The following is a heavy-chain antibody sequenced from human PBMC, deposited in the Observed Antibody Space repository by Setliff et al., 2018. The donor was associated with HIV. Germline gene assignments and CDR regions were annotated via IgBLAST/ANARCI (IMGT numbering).Heavy chain of an antibody. V-gene: IGHV4-34*01. D-gene: IGHD6-13*01. CDR2: INHSGST. CDR3: ARGRRSAAAGTRWDYMDV. Sequence: SETLSLTCAVYGGSFSGYSWSWIRQSPGKGLEWIGEINHSGSTNYNPSLKSRLTTSADTSKKQFSLRLSSMTAADTAVYYCARGRRSAAAGTRWDYMDVWGKGTTVTVSS. CDR1: GGSFSGYS. J-gene: IGHJ6*03.